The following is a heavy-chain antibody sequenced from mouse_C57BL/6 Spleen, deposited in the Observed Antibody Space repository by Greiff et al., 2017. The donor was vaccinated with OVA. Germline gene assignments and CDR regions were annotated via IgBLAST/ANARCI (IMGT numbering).Heavy chain of an antibody. CDR3: ARYMGLREHYYAMDY. CDR1: GFTFTDYY. CDR2: IRNKANGYTT. Sequence: EVQRVESGGGLVQPGGSLSLSCAASGFTFTDYYMSWVRQPPGKALEWLGFIRNKANGYTTEYSASVKGRFTIARDNSQSILYLQMNALRAEDSATYYCARYMGLREHYYAMDYWGQGTSVTVSS. V-gene: IGHV7-3*01. D-gene: IGHD2-4*01. J-gene: IGHJ4*01.